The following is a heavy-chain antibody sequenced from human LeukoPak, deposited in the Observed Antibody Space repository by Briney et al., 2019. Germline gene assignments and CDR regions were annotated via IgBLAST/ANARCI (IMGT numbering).Heavy chain of an antibody. D-gene: IGHD2-15*01. CDR3: ARGPFHVVVVAATHGVSWFDP. Sequence: PSETLSLTCTVSGGSISSSSYYWGWIRQPPGKGLEWIGSIYYSGSTYYNPSLKSRVTISVDTSKNQFSLKLSSVTAADTAVYYCARGPFHVVVVAATHGVSWFDPWGQGTLVTVSS. CDR1: GGSISSSSYY. CDR2: IYYSGST. V-gene: IGHV4-39*07. J-gene: IGHJ5*02.